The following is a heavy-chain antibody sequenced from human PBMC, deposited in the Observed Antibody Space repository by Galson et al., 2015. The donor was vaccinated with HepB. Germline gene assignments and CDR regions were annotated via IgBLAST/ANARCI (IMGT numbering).Heavy chain of an antibody. D-gene: IGHD2-2*01. CDR3: AKDALGYCSSTSCSPSYYDFWSGYPEGY. V-gene: IGHV3-23*01. J-gene: IGHJ4*02. CDR2: ISGSGGST. Sequence: SLRLSCAASGFTFSSYAMSWVRQAPGKGLEWVSAISGSGGSTYYADSVKGRFTISRDNSKNTLYLQMNSLRAEDTAVYYCAKDALGYCSSTSCSPSYYDFWSGYPEGYWGQGTLVTVSS. CDR1: GFTFSSYA.